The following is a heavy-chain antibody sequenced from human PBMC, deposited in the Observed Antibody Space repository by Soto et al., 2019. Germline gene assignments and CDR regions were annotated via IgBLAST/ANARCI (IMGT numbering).Heavy chain of an antibody. V-gene: IGHV3-7*01. Sequence: PGGSLRLSCAASGFPFSXYWMSCVRQAPGKGLEWVANIKQDGSEKYYVDSVKGRFTISRDNAKNSLYLQMNSLRAEDTAVYYCASWGQLVDDGFDYWGQGTLVTVSS. CDR3: ASWGQLVDDGFDY. J-gene: IGHJ4*02. CDR1: GFPFSXYW. CDR2: IKQDGSEK. D-gene: IGHD6-6*01.